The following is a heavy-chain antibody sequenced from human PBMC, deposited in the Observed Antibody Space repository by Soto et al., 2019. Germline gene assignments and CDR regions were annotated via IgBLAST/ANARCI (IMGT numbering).Heavy chain of an antibody. CDR2: ISAYNGNT. D-gene: IGHD3-16*01. J-gene: IGHJ5*02. CDR3: ARDPDGVWFDP. Sequence: VSVKVSFTASGYTFTSYGIIWVRQAPGQGLEWMGWISAYNGNTNYSQELQGRVTMTTDTSTSTAYMELRSPRSDDTAVYYCARDPDGVWFDPWGQGTLVTVSS. V-gene: IGHV1-18*01. CDR1: GYTFTSYG.